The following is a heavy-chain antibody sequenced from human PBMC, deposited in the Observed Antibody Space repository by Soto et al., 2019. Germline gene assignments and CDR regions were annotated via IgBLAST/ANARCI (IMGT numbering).Heavy chain of an antibody. CDR1: GGSISTYY. D-gene: IGHD2-15*01. CDR3: ARGSRDCSGGSCYSWDS. J-gene: IGHJ5*01. Sequence: QVQLQESGPGLVKPSETLSLTCTVSGGSISTYYWSWIRQPAGKGLEWIGHIYASGSTNYNPSLKSRVTMSVDTFKTQFSLNLTSVTAADTAVYYCARGSRDCSGGSCYSWDSWGQGTLVTVSS. V-gene: IGHV4-4*07. CDR2: IYASGST.